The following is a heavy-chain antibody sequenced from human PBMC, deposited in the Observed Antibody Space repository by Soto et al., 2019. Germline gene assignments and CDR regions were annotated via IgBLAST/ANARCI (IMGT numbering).Heavy chain of an antibody. V-gene: IGHV4-59*12. D-gene: IGHD3-9*01. J-gene: IGHJ4*02. CDR2: VYYTGST. CDR3: ASVLPRRYSNSAFDY. CDR1: GGSITNYY. Sequence: SETLSLTCTVSGGSITNYYWTWIRQTPGKGLEWIGYVYYTGSTNYNPSLKSRVHISIDTSKNEFYLYLTSVTAAETAIYYCASVLPRRYSNSAFDYWGQGTLVTVSS.